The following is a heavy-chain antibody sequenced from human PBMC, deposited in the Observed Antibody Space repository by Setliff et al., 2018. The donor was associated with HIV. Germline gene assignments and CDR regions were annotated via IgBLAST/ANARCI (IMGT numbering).Heavy chain of an antibody. D-gene: IGHD3-9*01. J-gene: IGHJ4*02. V-gene: IGHV1-2*02. CDR2: INPKSGAT. CDR3: ARGAEGLAVNQPSFDYYFDS. CDR1: GYRFTDFY. Sequence: GASVKVSCKTFGYRFTDFYVNWVRQAPGQGLEWMGWINPKSGATKNAQKFQGRVTMTRDTSISTVYMELSSLRSDDTAFYFCARGAEGLAVNQPSFDYYFDSWGQGTPVTVSS.